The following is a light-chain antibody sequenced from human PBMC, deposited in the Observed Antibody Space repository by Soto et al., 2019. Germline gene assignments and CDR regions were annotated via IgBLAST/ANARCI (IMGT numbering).Light chain of an antibody. Sequence: QSALTQPPSASGSPGQSVTISCTGTSSDIGGYNYISWYQHHPGNAPKLMIYEVSQRPSGVPDRFSGSKSGNTASLTVSGLQAEDEAAYYCSSYAGSNNRGVFGSGTKLTVL. CDR2: EVS. CDR3: SSYAGSNNRGV. J-gene: IGLJ1*01. CDR1: SSDIGGYNY. V-gene: IGLV2-8*01.